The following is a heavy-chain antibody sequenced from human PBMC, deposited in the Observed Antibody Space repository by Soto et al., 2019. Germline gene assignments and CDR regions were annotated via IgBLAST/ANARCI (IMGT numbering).Heavy chain of an antibody. Sequence: QVQLVQSGAEVKKPGSSVKVSCKASGGTFSSYAISWVRQAPGQGLEWMGGIIPIFGTANYAQKFQGRVTINEDEVTSTAYMGLSSLRSEDTAVYYCARDGVGAIGYNWFDPWGQGTLVTVSS. CDR1: GGTFSSYA. CDR3: ARDGVGAIGYNWFDP. J-gene: IGHJ5*02. V-gene: IGHV1-69*12. D-gene: IGHD1-26*01. CDR2: IIPIFGTA.